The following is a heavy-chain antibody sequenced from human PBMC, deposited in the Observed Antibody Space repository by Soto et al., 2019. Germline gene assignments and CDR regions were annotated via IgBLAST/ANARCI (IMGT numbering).Heavy chain of an antibody. J-gene: IGHJ2*01. CDR2: INSDGSST. CDR1: RFTFSSYW. V-gene: IGHV3-74*01. D-gene: IGHD1-26*01. CDR3: ARGGSLNWYFDL. Sequence: EVQLVESGGGLVQPGGSLRLSCAASRFTFSSYWMHWVRQAPGKGLVWVSRINSDGSSTSYADSVKGRFTISRDNAKNMLYLQMNSLRAEDTAVYYCARGGSLNWYFDLWGRGTLVTVSS.